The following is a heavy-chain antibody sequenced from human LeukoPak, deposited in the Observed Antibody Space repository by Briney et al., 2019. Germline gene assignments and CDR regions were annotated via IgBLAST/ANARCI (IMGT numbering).Heavy chain of an antibody. Sequence: GGSLRLSCAASGFTLSSYGMYWVRQAPGKGLEWVAFIRYDGSNKYYADSVKGRFTISRDNSKNTLYLQMNSLRAEDTAVYYSIKVAIFGVFIIPSYYYYYMDVWGKGTTVTVSS. CDR3: IKVAIFGVFIIPSYYYYYMDV. CDR1: GFTLSSYG. J-gene: IGHJ6*03. D-gene: IGHD3-3*01. V-gene: IGHV3-30*02. CDR2: IRYDGSNK.